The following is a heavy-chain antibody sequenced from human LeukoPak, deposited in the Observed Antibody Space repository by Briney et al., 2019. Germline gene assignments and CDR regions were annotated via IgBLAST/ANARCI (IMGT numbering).Heavy chain of an antibody. D-gene: IGHD6-19*01. Sequence: QSGGGLRVSCVASVFTFSNYAMHWVRQAPGKGREWGAVISYEGGDKYYADSVRGGVTISRENYKNTLYLQMNTARAEDTAVYFFARDGRAVAGNGGVGYFDIWGQGTMVTVSS. CDR2: ISYEGGDK. J-gene: IGHJ3*02. CDR3: ARDGRAVAGNGGVGYFDI. CDR1: VFTFSNYA. V-gene: IGHV3-30-3*01.